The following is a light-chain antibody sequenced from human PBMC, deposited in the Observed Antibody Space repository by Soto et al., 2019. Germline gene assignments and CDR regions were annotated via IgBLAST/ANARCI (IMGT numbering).Light chain of an antibody. V-gene: IGLV1-47*01. Sequence: QSVLTQPPSASGTPGQRVTISCSGSSSNIGSNYVYWYQQLPGTAPKLLIYRNNQRPSGVPDRFSGSKSGTSASLAISGLRSEDEADYYCEAWDDSLSGYVVFGGATKLTVL. CDR1: SSNIGSNY. CDR3: EAWDDSLSGYVV. J-gene: IGLJ2*01. CDR2: RNN.